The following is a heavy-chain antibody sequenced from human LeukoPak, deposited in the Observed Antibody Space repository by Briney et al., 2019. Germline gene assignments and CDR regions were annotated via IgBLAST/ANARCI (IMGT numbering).Heavy chain of an antibody. CDR2: VNSDGSRK. CDR3: ARDSGSSALGAFDV. J-gene: IGHJ3*01. D-gene: IGHD1-26*01. Sequence: GGSLRLSCAASGFTFTRHWMHWVRQAPGKGLVWVSHVNSDGSRKSYAESVRGRFTISRDNGKNTLDLQMNSLRAEDTAVYYCARDSGSSALGAFDVWGQGTMVSVSS. V-gene: IGHV3-74*01. CDR1: GFTFTRHW.